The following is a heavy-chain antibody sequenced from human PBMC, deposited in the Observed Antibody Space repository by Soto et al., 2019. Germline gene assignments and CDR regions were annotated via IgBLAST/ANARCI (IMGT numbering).Heavy chain of an antibody. CDR2: IYYGGST. CDR1: GGSIISGDYS. V-gene: IGHV4-30-2*01. J-gene: IGHJ4*02. CDR3: ARDSGEYSGYDRFDY. Sequence: SETLSLTCAVSGGSIISGDYSWSWIRQPPGKGLEWIGYIYYGGSTYYNPSLQSRVTMSVDRSRNQFSLKLNSVTAADTAVYYCARDSGEYSGYDRFDYWGQGTLVTVSS. D-gene: IGHD5-12*01.